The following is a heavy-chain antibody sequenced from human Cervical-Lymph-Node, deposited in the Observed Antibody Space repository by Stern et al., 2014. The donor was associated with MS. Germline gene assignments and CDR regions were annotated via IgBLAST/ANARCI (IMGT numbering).Heavy chain of an antibody. J-gene: IGHJ4*02. V-gene: IGHV4-61*02. CDR3: ARGHWELLGNNFFDY. D-gene: IGHD1-26*01. CDR2: LHARGAT. CDR1: GGSISSGTSY. Sequence: QLQLQESGPGLVKPSQTLSLTCTVSGGSISSGTSYWSWIRQPAGGGLEWIGRLHARGATYYNPSLKSRVTISGDTSKNQFSLNLSSVTAADTAVYYCARGHWELLGNNFFDYWGQGTLVTVSS.